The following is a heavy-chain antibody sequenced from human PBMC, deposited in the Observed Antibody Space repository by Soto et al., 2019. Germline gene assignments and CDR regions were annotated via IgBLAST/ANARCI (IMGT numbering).Heavy chain of an antibody. D-gene: IGHD6-19*01. CDR1: GDPISKLY. Sequence: QLQLQESGPGLVKPSATLSLTCSVSGDPISKLYWGWIRQPPGKGLEWIGDFSFGGSTNYNPSLKSRLTISVDTSNNHFSLRLTSVPAADTAVSYCAIVSSGWYRDFRFWGQGSLVIVSS. J-gene: IGHJ4*02. CDR3: AIVSSGWYRDFRF. CDR2: FSFGGST. V-gene: IGHV4-59*01.